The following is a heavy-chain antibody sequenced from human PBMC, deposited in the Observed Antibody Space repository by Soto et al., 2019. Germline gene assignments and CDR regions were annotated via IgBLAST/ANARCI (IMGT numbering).Heavy chain of an antibody. CDR3: AKSLKIFGLATTRSGPLDS. V-gene: IGHV3-9*01. D-gene: IGHD3-3*01. CDR2: ISWNSGNI. J-gene: IGHJ4*02. CDR1: GFTFDNYA. Sequence: EVHLMESVGGWVQPGRSLRLSCAASGFTFDNYAMHWVRQAPGKGLEWVSGISWNSGNIGYADSVKGRFTIARDNAKTSLYLEMNSLRAEVTALYYCAKSLKIFGLATTRSGPLDSWGQGALVTVSS.